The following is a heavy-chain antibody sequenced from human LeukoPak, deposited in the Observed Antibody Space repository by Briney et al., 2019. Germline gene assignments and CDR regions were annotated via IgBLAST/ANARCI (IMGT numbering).Heavy chain of an antibody. CDR2: INPSGGST. CDR3: ARDSSHYYDSSGYPEH. J-gene: IGHJ4*02. CDR1: GYTFTSYY. Sequence: ASVKVSCKASGYTFTSYYMHWVRQAPEQGLEWMGIINPSGGSTSYAQKFQGRVTMTRDMSTSTVYMELSSLRSEDTAVYYCARDSSHYYDSSGYPEHWGQGTLVTVSS. V-gene: IGHV1-46*01. D-gene: IGHD3-22*01.